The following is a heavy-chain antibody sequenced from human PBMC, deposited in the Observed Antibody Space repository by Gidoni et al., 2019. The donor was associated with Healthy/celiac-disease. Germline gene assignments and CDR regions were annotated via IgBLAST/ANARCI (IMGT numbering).Heavy chain of an antibody. J-gene: IGHJ4*02. V-gene: IGHV4-34*01. Sequence: QVQLQQWGAGLLKTSETLSLTCAVYGGSFSGYYWSWISQPPGKGLERIGEINHSGSTNYNPSLKSRVTISVDTSKNQFSLKLSSVTAADTAVYYCASVRFLELFRNWGQGILVTVSS. D-gene: IGHD3-3*01. CDR1: GGSFSGYY. CDR3: ASVRFLELFRN. CDR2: INHSGST.